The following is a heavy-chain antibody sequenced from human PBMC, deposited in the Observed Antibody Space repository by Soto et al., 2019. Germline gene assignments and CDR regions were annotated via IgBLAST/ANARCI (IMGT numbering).Heavy chain of an antibody. Sequence: LSLPCTVSGGSISSGGYYWSWIRQHPGKGLEWIGYIYYSGSTYYNPSLESRVAMSVDTSKNHFSLNLSSVTAADMAVYYCAREGSYSAYNFAHGIQLWSFDFWGQGALVTVSS. CDR2: IYYSGST. CDR3: AREGSYSAYNFAHGIQLWSFDF. J-gene: IGHJ4*02. D-gene: IGHD5-12*01. CDR1: GGSISSGGYY. V-gene: IGHV4-31*03.